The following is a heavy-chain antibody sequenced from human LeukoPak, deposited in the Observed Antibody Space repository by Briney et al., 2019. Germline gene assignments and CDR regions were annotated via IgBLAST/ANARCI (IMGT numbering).Heavy chain of an antibody. V-gene: IGHV1-46*01. CDR2: VYTDGGTI. J-gene: IGHJ4*02. Sequence: ASVKVSCKASGNIFTNYHLHWVRLAPGRGLEWMGAVYTDGGTITNTRSFQDRVTMTRDVSTRTVYMELSSLNSEDTAVYYCASEAPGSYRFDNWGQEILVTVSS. D-gene: IGHD3-10*01. CDR1: GNIFTNYH. CDR3: ASEAPGSYRFDN.